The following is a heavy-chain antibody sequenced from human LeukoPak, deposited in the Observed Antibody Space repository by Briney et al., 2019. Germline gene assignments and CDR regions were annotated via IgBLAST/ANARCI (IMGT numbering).Heavy chain of an antibody. CDR2: ISYDGSNK. D-gene: IGHD1-7*01. J-gene: IGHJ6*04. Sequence: PGGSLRLSCAASGFTFSSYGMHWVRQAPGKGLEWVAVISYDGSNKYYADSVKGRFTISRDNSKNTLYLQMNSLRAEDTAVYYCAKDQLRNSYYYYGMDVWGKGTTVTVSS. V-gene: IGHV3-30*18. CDR1: GFTFSSYG. CDR3: AKDQLRNSYYYYGMDV.